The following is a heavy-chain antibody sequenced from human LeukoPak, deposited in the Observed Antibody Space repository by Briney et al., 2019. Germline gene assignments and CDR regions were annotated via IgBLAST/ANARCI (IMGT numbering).Heavy chain of an antibody. CDR2: SNPSGGST. CDR1: AYTFARYY. V-gene: IGHV1-46*01. Sequence: ASVKDSCKASAYTFARYYMNWVPQAPGQVLESKGISNPSGGSTSYAQNFQRRVTMPRDTSTTTIYMEVSSLRSEDAAVYYCATAFLAVNWFDPWGQGTLVTVSA. D-gene: IGHD3-3*02. CDR3: ATAFLAVNWFDP. J-gene: IGHJ5*02.